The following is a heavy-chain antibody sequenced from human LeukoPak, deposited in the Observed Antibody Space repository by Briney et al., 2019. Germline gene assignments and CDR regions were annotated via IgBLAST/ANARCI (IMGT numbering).Heavy chain of an antibody. J-gene: IGHJ4*02. CDR3: TRWTTVTRAFDY. CDR2: IYTSGST. D-gene: IGHD4-11*01. Sequence: PSETLSLTCTVSGGSISIYYWNWIRQPAGKGLEWIGRIYTSGSTTYNPSLKSRATMSVDTSKTQFSLNLSSVTAADTAVYYCTRWTTVTRAFDYWGQEALVTVSS. CDR1: GGSISIYY. V-gene: IGHV4-4*07.